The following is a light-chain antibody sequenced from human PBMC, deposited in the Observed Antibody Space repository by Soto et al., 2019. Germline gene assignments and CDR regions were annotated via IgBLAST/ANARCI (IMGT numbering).Light chain of an antibody. CDR2: TVS. V-gene: IGKV2-30*01. Sequence: DVVMTQSPPSLPVTLGQPASISCRSSQSVVYSDGNAYLNWFHQRPGQSPRRLIYTVSNRDSGVPARFSGDGSGTDFTLKISRVEAEDVGIYYCMQHTYWTPTCGQGTKVEI. CDR1: QSVVYSDGNAY. CDR3: MQHTYWTPT. J-gene: IGKJ1*01.